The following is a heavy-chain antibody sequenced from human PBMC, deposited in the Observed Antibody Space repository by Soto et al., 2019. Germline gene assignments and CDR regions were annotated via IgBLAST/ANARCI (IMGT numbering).Heavy chain of an antibody. CDR3: ANPKQVFAVAAAFDD. D-gene: IGHD2-15*01. Sequence: PGGSLRLSCTASGFTFSSYGMSWVRQAPEKGLEWVSAISASGDSTYYADSVKGRFTISRDNSKNTLYLQMNSLRVDDTAVYFCANPKQVFAVAAAFDDWGQGVTVTVSS. J-gene: IGHJ4*02. V-gene: IGHV3-23*01. CDR1: GFTFSSYG. CDR2: ISASGDST.